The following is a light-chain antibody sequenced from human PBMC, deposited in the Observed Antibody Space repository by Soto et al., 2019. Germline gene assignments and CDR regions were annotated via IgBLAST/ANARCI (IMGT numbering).Light chain of an antibody. Sequence: EMVMTQSPATLSVSPGERATLSCRASQTVSSNLAWYQQKPVQAPSLLIYGASTRATGTPARFSGSGSGTEFTLTISSLQSEDFAVYYCQQYIRWPLTFGGGTKVDIK. J-gene: IGKJ4*01. CDR2: GAS. CDR1: QTVSSN. CDR3: QQYIRWPLT. V-gene: IGKV3-15*01.